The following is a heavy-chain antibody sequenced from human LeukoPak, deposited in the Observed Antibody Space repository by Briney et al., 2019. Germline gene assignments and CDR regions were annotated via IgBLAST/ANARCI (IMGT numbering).Heavy chain of an antibody. CDR2: ISYSGST. Sequence: PSETLSLTCIVSGGSVSSGNYYWSWIRQPPGKGLEWIGYISYSGSTNYNPSLKSRVTISVDTSNNQFSLKLTSVTAADTAVYFCARGPHYYSYYGLDVWGQGTTVTVSS. J-gene: IGHJ6*02. CDR1: GGSVSSGNYY. V-gene: IGHV4-61*01. CDR3: ARGPHYYSYYGLDV.